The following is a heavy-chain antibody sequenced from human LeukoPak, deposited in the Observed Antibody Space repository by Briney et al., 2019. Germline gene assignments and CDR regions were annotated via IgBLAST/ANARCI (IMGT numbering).Heavy chain of an antibody. V-gene: IGHV1-24*01. D-gene: IGHD3-22*01. CDR1: GYTLTELS. CDR3: AMSSGGGNYYFDY. CDR2: FDPEDGGT. Sequence: ASVKVSCKVSGYTLTELSMHWVRQAPGQGLAWMGVFDPEDGGTIYAQKFQGRVTMAEDTSTDTAYMELSSLRSEDAAVYYSAMSSGGGNYYFDYWGQGTLVTVSS. J-gene: IGHJ4*02.